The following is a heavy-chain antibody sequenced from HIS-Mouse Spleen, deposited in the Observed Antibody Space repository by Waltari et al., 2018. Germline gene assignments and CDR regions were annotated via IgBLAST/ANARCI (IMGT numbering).Heavy chain of an antibody. V-gene: IGHV4-39*07. J-gene: IGHJ2*01. Sequence: QLQLQESGPGLVKPSETLSLTCTVSGGSISSSSYYWGWIRQPPGKGLEWIGSIYYSGGTYYNPALKSRATISVDTSKNQFSRKLSSVTAADTAVYYCAREIPYSSSWYDWYFDLWGRGTLVTVSS. CDR3: AREIPYSSSWYDWYFDL. CDR1: GGSISSSSYY. CDR2: IYYSGGT. D-gene: IGHD6-13*01.